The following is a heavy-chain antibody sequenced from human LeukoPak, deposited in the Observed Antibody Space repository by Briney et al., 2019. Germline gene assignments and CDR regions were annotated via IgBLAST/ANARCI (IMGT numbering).Heavy chain of an antibody. CDR1: GFTFSSYA. D-gene: IGHD6-13*01. CDR2: ISYDGSDK. V-gene: IGHV3-30*04. J-gene: IGHJ4*02. Sequence: GRSLGLSCAASGFTFSSYAVHWVRQAPGKGLEWVAVISYDGSDKYYADSVKGRFTISRDNSQNTLYLQMNSLRAEDTAVYYCARGSSSWLSYFDYCGQGTLVTVSS. CDR3: ARGSSSWLSYFDY.